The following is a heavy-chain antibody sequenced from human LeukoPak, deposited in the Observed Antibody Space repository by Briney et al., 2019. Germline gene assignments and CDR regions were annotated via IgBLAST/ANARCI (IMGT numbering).Heavy chain of an antibody. J-gene: IGHJ4*02. V-gene: IGHV3-23*01. CDR1: GFTFRSSA. CDR2: VSDTGSST. CDR3: AKVGDYSSSWSRWYFDY. D-gene: IGHD2-2*01. Sequence: GGSLRLSCAASGFTFRSSAMSWVRQAPGKGLEWVSTVSDTGSSTYYADSVKGRFTISRDNSKNTPYLQMNSLRAEDTAVYYCAKVGDYSSSWSRWYFDYWGQGTLVTVSS.